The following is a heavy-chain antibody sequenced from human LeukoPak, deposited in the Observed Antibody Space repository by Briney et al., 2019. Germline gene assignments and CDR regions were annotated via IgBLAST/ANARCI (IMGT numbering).Heavy chain of an antibody. V-gene: IGHV3-30*03. CDR2: ISDDGTNK. D-gene: IGHD3-9*01. J-gene: IGHJ4*02. CDR3: ARWCGDVLTGYYLDD. CDR1: GFTFSNYG. Sequence: GGSLRLSCAASGFTFSNYGMHWVRQVPGKGLEWVAGISDDGTNKYYADSVKGRFSISRDYAKNTLFLQMNSLRPEDTAVYFCARWCGDVLTGYYLDDWGQGTLVTVSS.